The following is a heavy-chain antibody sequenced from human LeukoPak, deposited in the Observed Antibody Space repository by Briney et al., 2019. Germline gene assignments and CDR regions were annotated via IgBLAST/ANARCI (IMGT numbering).Heavy chain of an antibody. CDR2: FYYSGST. V-gene: IGHV4-39*01. CDR3: ARGPYSYDSSGAFDI. CDR1: GGSISSSPYY. J-gene: IGHJ3*02. Sequence: SETLSLTCTVSGGSISSSPYYWGWIRQPPGKGLEWIGTFYYSGSTYYNPSLKSRVTIPVDTSKNQFSLKLSSVTAADTAVYFCARGPYSYDSSGAFDIWGQGTMVTVSS. D-gene: IGHD3-22*01.